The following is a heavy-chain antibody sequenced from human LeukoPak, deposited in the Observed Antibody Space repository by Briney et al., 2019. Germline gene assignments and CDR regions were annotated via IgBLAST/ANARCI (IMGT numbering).Heavy chain of an antibody. CDR1: GFTFNTYS. D-gene: IGHD1-7*01. Sequence: GGSLRLSCAASGFTFNTYSMSWVRQAPGKGLEWVAIISRTSESIFYADSLKGRFTISRDNAKNSLYPQMNGLRAEDTAAYYCARGATDTTRWFDPWGQGTLVTVSS. CDR2: ISRTSESI. J-gene: IGHJ5*02. V-gene: IGHV3-21*01. CDR3: ARGATDTTRWFDP.